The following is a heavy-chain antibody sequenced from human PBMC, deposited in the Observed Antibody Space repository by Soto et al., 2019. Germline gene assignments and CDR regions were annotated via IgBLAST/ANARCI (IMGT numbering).Heavy chain of an antibody. V-gene: IGHV4-31*03. CDR2: IYYSGST. J-gene: IGHJ4*02. CDR3: ARLGAYYQALDS. Sequence: SETLSLTCTVSGGSISSGGYYWSWIRQHPGKGLEWIGYIYYSGSTYYNPSLKSRVTISVDTSKNQFSLKLSSVTAADTAVYYCARLGAYYQALDSWGQGTLVTVSS. D-gene: IGHD3-22*01. CDR1: GGSISSGGYY.